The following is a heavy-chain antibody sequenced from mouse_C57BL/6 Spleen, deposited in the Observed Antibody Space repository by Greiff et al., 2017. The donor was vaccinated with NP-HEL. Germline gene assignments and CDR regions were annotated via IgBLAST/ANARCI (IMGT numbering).Heavy chain of an antibody. V-gene: IGHV1-52*01. CDR3: ARNYYGSYFAY. CDR1: GYTFTSYW. J-gene: IGHJ3*01. D-gene: IGHD1-1*01. CDR2: IDPSDSET. Sequence: VQLQQPGAELVRPGSSVKLSCKASGYTFTSYWMHWVKQRPIQGLEWIGNIDPSDSETHYNQKFKDKATLTVDKSSSTAYMQLSSLTSEDSAVYYCARNYYGSYFAYWGQGTLVTVSA.